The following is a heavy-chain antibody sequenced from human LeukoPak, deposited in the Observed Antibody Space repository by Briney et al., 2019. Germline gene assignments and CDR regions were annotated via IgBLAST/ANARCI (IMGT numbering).Heavy chain of an antibody. D-gene: IGHD2-2*01. Sequence: PGRSLRLSCAASGFTFSSYGMHWVRQAPGKGLEWVAFIRYDGSNKYYADSVKGRFTISRDNSKNTLYLQMNSLRAEDTAVYYCAKMDCSSTSCYPDAFDIWGQGTMVTVPS. V-gene: IGHV3-30*02. CDR3: AKMDCSSTSCYPDAFDI. CDR2: IRYDGSNK. J-gene: IGHJ3*02. CDR1: GFTFSSYG.